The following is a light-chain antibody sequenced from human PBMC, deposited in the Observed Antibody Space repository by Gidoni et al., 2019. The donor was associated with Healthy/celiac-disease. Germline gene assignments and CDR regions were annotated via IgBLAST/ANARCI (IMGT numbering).Light chain of an antibody. CDR1: SSNIGNNY. CDR2: DNK. J-gene: IGLJ3*02. V-gene: IGLV1-51*01. Sequence: QSVLTQPPSVSAAPGQKVTISCSGRSSNIGNNYVSWYQQLPGTAPKLLIYDNKKRPSGIPDRFSGSKSGTSATLGITGLQTGDEADYYCGTWDSSLSAGVFGGGTKLTVL. CDR3: GTWDSSLSAGV.